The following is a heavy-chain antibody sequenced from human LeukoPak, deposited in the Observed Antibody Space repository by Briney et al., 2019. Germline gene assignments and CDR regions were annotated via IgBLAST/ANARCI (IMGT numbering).Heavy chain of an antibody. Sequence: SETLSLTCTVSGGSISSYYWSWIRQPPGKGLEWIGYIYYSGSANYNPSLKSRVTISVDTSKDQFSLKLASVSAADTAVYYCARGGTQLTFPVWGQGTLVTVSS. CDR2: IYYSGSA. CDR1: GGSISSYY. CDR3: ARGGTQLTFPV. V-gene: IGHV4-59*01. J-gene: IGHJ4*02. D-gene: IGHD4/OR15-4a*01.